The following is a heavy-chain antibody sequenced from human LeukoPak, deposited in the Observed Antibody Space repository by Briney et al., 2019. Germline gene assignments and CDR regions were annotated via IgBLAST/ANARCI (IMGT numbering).Heavy chain of an antibody. D-gene: IGHD4-17*01. J-gene: IGHJ4*02. Sequence: SETLSLTCTVSGASISPHYWTWIRQAPGRGLEWIGYVYYNGPTSYNASLRSRLILSVDTARNQVSLKLTSVTAADTAVYYCTRERSTVTFDYWGQGTLVTVSS. V-gene: IGHV4-59*11. CDR2: VYYNGPT. CDR1: GASISPHY. CDR3: TRERSTVTFDY.